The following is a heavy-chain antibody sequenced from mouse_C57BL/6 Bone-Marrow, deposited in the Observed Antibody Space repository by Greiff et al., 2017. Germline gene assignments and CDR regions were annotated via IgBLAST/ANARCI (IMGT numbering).Heavy chain of an antibody. J-gene: IGHJ3*01. CDR2: IYPGDGAT. CDR1: GYAFSSSW. Sequence: QVQLQQSGPGLVKPGASVKISCKASGYAFSSSWMNWVKQRPGKGLEWIGRIYPGDGATNYNGKFKGKATLTADKASSTVYMQINSLTSEDPAVYFCSRDYYGPPRFAYWGQGTLVTVSA. V-gene: IGHV1-82*01. CDR3: SRDYYGPPRFAY. D-gene: IGHD1-1*01.